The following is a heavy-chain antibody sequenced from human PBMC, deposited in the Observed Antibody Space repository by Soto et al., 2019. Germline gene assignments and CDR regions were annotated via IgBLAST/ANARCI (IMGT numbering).Heavy chain of an antibody. CDR1: SGSVNSSNW. CDR3: ARDPAAAGTFDY. V-gene: IGHV4-4*02. Sequence: QVQLRESGPGLVKPSGTLFLTCAVSSGSVNSSNWWSWVRQPPGKGLEWIGEIYPGGSANYNPSLRSRVTMSVDKSKNQVFLQLSSVTAADTAVYYCARDPAAAGTFDYWGQGTLVTVSS. D-gene: IGHD6-13*01. CDR2: IYPGGSA. J-gene: IGHJ4*02.